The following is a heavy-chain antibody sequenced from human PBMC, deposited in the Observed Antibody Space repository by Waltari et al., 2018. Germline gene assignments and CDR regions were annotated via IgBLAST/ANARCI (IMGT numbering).Heavy chain of an antibody. CDR3: AKVGSGLTLQWELAHFDY. Sequence: QVQLVESGGGVVQPGGSLSTSCAASGFTFSSYGMHWVRQAPAKGLEWVAFIRYDGSNKYYADSVKGRFTISRDNSKNTLYLQMNSLRAEDTAVYYCAKVGSGLTLQWELAHFDYWGQGTLVTVSS. J-gene: IGHJ4*02. CDR2: IRYDGSNK. CDR1: GFTFSSYG. V-gene: IGHV3-30*02. D-gene: IGHD1-26*01.